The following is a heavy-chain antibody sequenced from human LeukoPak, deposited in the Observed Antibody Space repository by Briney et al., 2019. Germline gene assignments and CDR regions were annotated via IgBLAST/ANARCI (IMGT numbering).Heavy chain of an antibody. CDR1: GGSTSSYY. CDR3: ARRFGRKFGERFYYYHYMDV. J-gene: IGHJ6*03. D-gene: IGHD3-10*01. Sequence: PSETLSLTCSVSGGSTSSYYWSWIRQPPGKGLEWIGWLYYSGSTTYNPSLESRVTISVDTSKNQLSLKLSSVTAADTAVYYCARRFGRKFGERFYYYHYMDVWGKGTTVTISS. V-gene: IGHV4-59*12. CDR2: LYYSGST.